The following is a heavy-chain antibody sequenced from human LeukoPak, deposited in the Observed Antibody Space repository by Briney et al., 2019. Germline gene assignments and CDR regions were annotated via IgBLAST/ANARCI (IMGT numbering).Heavy chain of an antibody. V-gene: IGHV3-23*01. D-gene: IGHD6-13*01. CDR2: ISGSGSST. J-gene: IGHJ4*02. CDR3: AKRLVAAGPYFDY. CDR1: GFAFSSYA. Sequence: GGSLRLSCAASGFAFSSYAMTWVRQAPGKGLEWVSAISGSGSSTYYADSVKGRFTISRDNSKNTLFLQMNSLRAEDTAVYYCAKRLVAAGPYFDYWGQGTLVTVSS.